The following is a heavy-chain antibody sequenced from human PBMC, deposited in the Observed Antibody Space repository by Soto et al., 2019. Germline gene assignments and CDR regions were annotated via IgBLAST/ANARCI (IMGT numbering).Heavy chain of an antibody. CDR3: ARQDDSTTWYLNY. CDR2: ISGSAGAT. V-gene: IGHV3-23*04. J-gene: IGHJ4*02. D-gene: IGHD6-13*01. CDR1: GFTFSAYA. Sequence: VQLVESGGGVVQPGGSLRLSCAAPGFTFSAYAMTWVRQAPGKGLEWVSVISGSAGATYYADSVKGRFTISRDNSKNTLYLQMNSLRAEDTAVYYCARQDDSTTWYLNYWGQGTLVTVSS.